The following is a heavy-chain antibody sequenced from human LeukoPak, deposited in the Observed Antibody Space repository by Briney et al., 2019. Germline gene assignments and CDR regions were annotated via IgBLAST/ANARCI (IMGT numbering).Heavy chain of an antibody. D-gene: IGHD4-11*01. V-gene: IGHV1-69*05. J-gene: IGHJ6*03. CDR3: ARSIYSNYRYYYYYMDV. Sequence: SVKVSCKASGYTFTGYYMHWVRQAPGQGLEWMGGIIPIFGTANYAQKFQGRVTITTDESTSTAYMELSSLRSEETAVYYCARSIYSNYRYYYYYMDVWGKGTTVTVSS. CDR1: GYTFTGYY. CDR2: IIPIFGTA.